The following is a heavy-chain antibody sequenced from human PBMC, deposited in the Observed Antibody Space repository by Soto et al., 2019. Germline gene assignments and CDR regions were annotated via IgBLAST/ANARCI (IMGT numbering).Heavy chain of an antibody. Sequence: SQTLSLTCAISGDSVSGNSAAWNWIRQSPSRGLEWLGRTYYRSRWYNDYAVSVKSRITINPDTSKNQFSLQLNSVTPEDTAVYYCARDARIIIAAAGTPYYGMDVWGQGTTVTVSS. CDR3: ARDARIIIAAAGTPYYGMDV. J-gene: IGHJ6*02. CDR1: GDSVSGNSAA. D-gene: IGHD6-13*01. V-gene: IGHV6-1*01. CDR2: TYYRSRWYN.